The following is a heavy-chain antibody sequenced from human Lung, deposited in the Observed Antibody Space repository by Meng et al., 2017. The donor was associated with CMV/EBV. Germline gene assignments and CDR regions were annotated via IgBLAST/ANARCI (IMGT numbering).Heavy chain of an antibody. V-gene: IGHV4-34*01. J-gene: IGHJ6*02. D-gene: IGHD2-15*01. CDR1: GGSFSGFY. CDR2: ISHSGST. CDR3: ARGMGSPPRSKLLGSRRTRDFYYGLDV. Sequence: SXTXSLXCAVYGGSFSGFYWSWIRQPPGKGLEWIGAISHSGSTNYKPSLKSRVTISVDTSKNQFSLKLNSLTAADTAVCYCARGMGSPPRSKLLGSRRTRDFYYGLDVWXQGTTVTVSS.